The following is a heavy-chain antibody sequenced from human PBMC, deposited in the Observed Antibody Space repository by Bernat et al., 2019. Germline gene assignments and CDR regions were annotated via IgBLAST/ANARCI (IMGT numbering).Heavy chain of an antibody. J-gene: IGHJ6*03. CDR3: AKVPTHYDEYWSGPSDQSYYMDV. CDR1: GFTFSSYW. CDR2: INQDETEK. V-gene: IGHV3-7*03. D-gene: IGHD3-3*01. Sequence: QLVESGGGLVQPGGSLRLSCAASGFTFSSYWMNWVRQAPGKGLEWVANINQDETEKYYVGSVKGRFAISRDSAKNSLYLEMNSLRAEDTAVYYCAKVPTHYDEYWSGPSDQSYYMDVWGEGTTVTVSS.